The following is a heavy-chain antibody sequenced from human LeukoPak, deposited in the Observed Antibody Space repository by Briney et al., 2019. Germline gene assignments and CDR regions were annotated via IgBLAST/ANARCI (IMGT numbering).Heavy chain of an antibody. V-gene: IGHV1-69*13. CDR3: AKDKHLRDGVTYYFDY. CDR1: GGTFSSYA. J-gene: IGHJ4*02. CDR2: IIPIFGTA. Sequence: SVKVSCKASGGTFSSYAISWVRQAPGQGLEWMGGIIPIFGTANYAQKFQGRVTITADESTSTAYMELSSLRSEDTAVYYCAKDKHLRDGVTYYFDYWGQGTLVTVSS. D-gene: IGHD5-18*01.